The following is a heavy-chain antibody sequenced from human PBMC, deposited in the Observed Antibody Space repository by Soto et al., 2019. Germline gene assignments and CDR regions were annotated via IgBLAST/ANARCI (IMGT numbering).Heavy chain of an antibody. V-gene: IGHV4-34*01. J-gene: IGHJ6*03. D-gene: IGHD3-10*01. CDR1: GGSFSGYY. Sequence: PSETLSLTCAVYGGSFSGYYWSWIRQPPGRGLEWIGEINHSGSTNYNPSLKSRVTISVDTSKNQFSLKLSSVTAADTAVYYCAGWFGEFSYYYYMDVWGKGTTVTVS. CDR2: INHSGST. CDR3: AGWFGEFSYYYYMDV.